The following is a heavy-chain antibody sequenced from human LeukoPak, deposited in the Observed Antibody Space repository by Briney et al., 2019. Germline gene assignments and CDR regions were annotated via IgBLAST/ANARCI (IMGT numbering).Heavy chain of an antibody. Sequence: SETLSLTCSVSGGSIGTYYWSWIRQPAGEGLEWIGYIYHSGSTYYNPSLKSRVTISVDRSKNQFSLKLSSVTAADTAVYYCARGAAAGIPLPNFFDYWAREPWSPSPQ. J-gene: IGHJ4*02. CDR3: ARGAAAGIPLPNFFDY. CDR1: GGSIGTYY. CDR2: IYHSGST. V-gene: IGHV4-59*12. D-gene: IGHD2-2*02.